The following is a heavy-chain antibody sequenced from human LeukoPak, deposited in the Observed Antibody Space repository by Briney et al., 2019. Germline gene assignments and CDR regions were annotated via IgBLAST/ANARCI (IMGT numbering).Heavy chain of an antibody. D-gene: IGHD1-26*01. Sequence: GGSLRLSCAASGFTFSSYSMNWVRQAPGKGLEWVSSISSSSSYIFYADSVKGRFTISRDNAKNSLYLQMNSLGPEDTAVYYCARDPYSGNYGNYYYMDVWGKGTTVTISS. V-gene: IGHV3-21*01. CDR3: ARDPYSGNYGNYYYMDV. CDR1: GFTFSSYS. J-gene: IGHJ6*03. CDR2: ISSSSSYI.